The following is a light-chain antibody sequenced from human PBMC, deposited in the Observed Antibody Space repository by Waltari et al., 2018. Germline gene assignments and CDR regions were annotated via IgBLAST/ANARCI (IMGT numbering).Light chain of an antibody. V-gene: IGKV3-15*01. Sequence: EVVLTQSPAPLSLSPGERATLSCRASRSVSTNLAWYHHRPGQAPRLLIYGASTRATGIPVRFSGSGSGTEFTLTISSLESEDFGVYYCQQCDTWLTWTFGQGTRVEI. CDR3: QQCDTWLTWT. J-gene: IGKJ1*01. CDR2: GAS. CDR1: RSVSTN.